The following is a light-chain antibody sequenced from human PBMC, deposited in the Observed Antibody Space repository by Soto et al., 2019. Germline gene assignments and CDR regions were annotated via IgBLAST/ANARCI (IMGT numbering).Light chain of an antibody. Sequence: EIVMTQSPATLSVSPGERATLSCRASQSVSSNLAWYQQKPGLAPRLLIYGASTRATGIPARFSGSGSGTEFTLTISSLQSEDFAVYYCQQYNNWPPWTFGQGTKV. V-gene: IGKV3-15*01. CDR1: QSVSSN. CDR2: GAS. J-gene: IGKJ1*01. CDR3: QQYNNWPPWT.